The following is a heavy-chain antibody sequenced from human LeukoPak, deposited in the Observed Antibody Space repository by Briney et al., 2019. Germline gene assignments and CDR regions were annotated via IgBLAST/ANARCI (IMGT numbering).Heavy chain of an antibody. CDR2: ISDSGDST. V-gene: IGHV3-23*01. J-gene: IGHJ4*02. CDR3: AKGGSPRY. Sequence: PGGSLRLSCAASGSTFSPYGMTWVRQAPGKGLEWVSAISDSGDSTYYADSVKGRFTISRDNSKNTLYLQMDSLRAEDTAVYYCAKGGSPRYWGQGTLVTVSS. D-gene: IGHD2-15*01. CDR1: GSTFSPYG.